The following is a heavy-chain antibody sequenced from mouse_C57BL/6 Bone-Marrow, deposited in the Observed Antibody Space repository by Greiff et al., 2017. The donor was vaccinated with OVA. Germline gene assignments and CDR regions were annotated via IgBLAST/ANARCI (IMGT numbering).Heavy chain of an antibody. CDR1: GYTFTSYW. V-gene: IGHV1-5*01. CDR3: TIYGSSFSWYFDV. D-gene: IGHD1-1*01. CDR2: IYPGNSDT. Sequence: VQLQQSGTVLARPGASVKMSCKTSGYTFTSYWMHWVKQRPGQGLEWIGTIYPGNSDTSYNQKFKGKAKLTAVTSASTAYMELSSLTNEDSAVYYCTIYGSSFSWYFDVWGTGTTVTVSS. J-gene: IGHJ1*03.